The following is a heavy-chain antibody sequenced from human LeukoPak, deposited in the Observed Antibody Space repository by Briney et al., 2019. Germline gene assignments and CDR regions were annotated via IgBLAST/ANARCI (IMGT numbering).Heavy chain of an antibody. CDR3: ARDGLSSSWYYFDY. D-gene: IGHD6-13*01. V-gene: IGHV3-21*01. J-gene: IGHJ4*02. CDR2: ISSSSSYI. CDR1: GFTFSSYS. Sequence: GGSLRLSCAASGFTFSSYSMNWVRQAPGKGLEWVSSISSSSSYIYYADSVKGRFTTSRDNAKNSLYLQMNSLRAEDTAVYYCARDGLSSSWYYFDYWGQGTLVTVSS.